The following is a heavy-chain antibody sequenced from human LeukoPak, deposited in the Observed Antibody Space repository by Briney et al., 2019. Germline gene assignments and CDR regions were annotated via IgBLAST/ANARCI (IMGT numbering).Heavy chain of an antibody. J-gene: IGHJ4*02. V-gene: IGHV3-72*01. CDR2: SRNKASSYTT. CDR1: GFTFSDHY. CDR3: ARVYVGLKGPYYFDY. Sequence: PGGSLRLSCAASGFTFSDHYMDWVRQAPGKGLEWVGRSRNKASSYTTEYAASVKGRFTISRDGSKNSVYLQVNSLKTEDTAVYYCARVYVGLKGPYYFDYWGQGTLVTVSS. D-gene: IGHD3-16*01.